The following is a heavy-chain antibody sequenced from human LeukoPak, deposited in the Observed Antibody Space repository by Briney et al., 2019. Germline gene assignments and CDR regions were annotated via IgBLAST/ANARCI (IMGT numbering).Heavy chain of an antibody. V-gene: IGHV3-23*01. Sequence: GGSLRLSCVASGLTFDDYYMSWVRQAPGAGLEWVSGINKNGDSAYYADSVKGRFTISRDNSKNTLFLQINSLRAEDTAIYYCAKVIHNWGSDYWGQGTLVTVSS. CDR2: INKNGDSA. J-gene: IGHJ4*02. D-gene: IGHD3-16*01. CDR3: AKVIHNWGSDY. CDR1: GLTFDDYY.